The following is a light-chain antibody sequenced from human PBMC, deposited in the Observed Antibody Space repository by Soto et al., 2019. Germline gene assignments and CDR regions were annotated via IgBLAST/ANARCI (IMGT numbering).Light chain of an antibody. CDR2: GAS. J-gene: IGKJ2*01. Sequence: EIVLTQSPGTLSLSPGERATLSCRASQGVSSSYLDWYQQKPVQAPRLLIYGASGRATAIPDRFSGSVSGTYFTLNISRMEPEDFAVYYCQQEGSSPMYTFGQGTKLESK. CDR3: QQEGSSPMYT. V-gene: IGKV3-20*01. CDR1: QGVSSSY.